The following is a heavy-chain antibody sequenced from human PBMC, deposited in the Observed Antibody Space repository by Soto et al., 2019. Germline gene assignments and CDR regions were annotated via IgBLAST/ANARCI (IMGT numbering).Heavy chain of an antibody. J-gene: IGHJ4*02. Sequence: QVQFVQSGAEVKKPGASVRLSCKPSGYTLPNYSIQWVRQAAGQGLQWLGWINPGSGYTEYSQRFQCRVTLSTDNSVSTFYMDRTTPTSEDTAVYFCTRDLNVGTPFDFRGQGALVTVS. V-gene: IGHV1-3*01. CDR3: TRDLNVGTPFDF. CDR2: INPGSGYT. D-gene: IGHD1-1*01. CDR1: GYTLPNYS.